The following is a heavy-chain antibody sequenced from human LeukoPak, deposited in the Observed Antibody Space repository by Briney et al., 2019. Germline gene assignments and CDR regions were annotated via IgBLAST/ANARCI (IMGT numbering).Heavy chain of an antibody. CDR3: AGHHPRNTVDF. J-gene: IGHJ4*02. Sequence: PSETLSLTCTVSGGSINSYYWSWIRQPAGKGLEWIGRIYTSGSTKNPSLKSRLTMSVDTSKNQFSLKLSSVTAADTAVYYCAGHHPRNTVDFWGQGTLVTVSS. CDR1: GGSINSYY. D-gene: IGHD2/OR15-2a*01. V-gene: IGHV4-4*07. CDR2: IYTSGST.